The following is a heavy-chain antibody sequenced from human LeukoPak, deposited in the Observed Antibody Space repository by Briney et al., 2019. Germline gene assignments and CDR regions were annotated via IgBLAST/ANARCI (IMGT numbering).Heavy chain of an antibody. D-gene: IGHD1-26*01. CDR3: AKTGSGNYYNPYLDY. CDR2: ARYDRSLT. Sequence: GGSLRLSCAASGFSFSNYGMHWVRQAPGKGLEWVAFARYDRSLTYYADSVKGRFTISRDNSRNTLYLQMNSLRAEDTALYYCAKTGSGNYYNPYLDYWGQGTLVTVSS. J-gene: IGHJ4*02. CDR1: GFSFSNYG. V-gene: IGHV3-30*02.